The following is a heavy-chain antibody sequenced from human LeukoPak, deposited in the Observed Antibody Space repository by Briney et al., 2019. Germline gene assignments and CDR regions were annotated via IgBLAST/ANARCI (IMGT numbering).Heavy chain of an antibody. CDR1: GITFSTYA. Sequence: GGSLRFSCAASGITFSTYAMSWVRQAPGKGLEWVSAISGSGDTTYYADSVKGRFTISRDNAKNSLYLQMNSLRAEDTAVYYCASYTGGLDYWGQGTLVTVSS. V-gene: IGHV3-23*01. CDR2: ISGSGDTT. J-gene: IGHJ4*02. CDR3: ASYTGGLDY. D-gene: IGHD1-14*01.